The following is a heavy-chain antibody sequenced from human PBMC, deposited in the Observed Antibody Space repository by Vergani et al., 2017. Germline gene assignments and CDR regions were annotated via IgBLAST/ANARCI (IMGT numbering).Heavy chain of an antibody. D-gene: IGHD4-17*01. V-gene: IGHV1-8*01. CDR1: GYTFTSYD. Sequence: QVQLVQSGAEVKKPGASVKVSCKASGYTFTSYDINWVRQATGQGLEWMGWMNPNSGNTGYAQKFQGRITMTRDTSMSTAYMELSSIRSDDTAVYYCARVRTSERTTDDYRFDPLGQGTLVTVSS. CDR2: MNPNSGNT. J-gene: IGHJ5*02. CDR3: ARVRTSERTTDDYRFDP.